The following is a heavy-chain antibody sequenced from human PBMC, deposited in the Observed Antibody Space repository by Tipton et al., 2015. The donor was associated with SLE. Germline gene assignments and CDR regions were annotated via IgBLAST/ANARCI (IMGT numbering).Heavy chain of an antibody. CDR3: ARDNFWNRGYYFGGGEDYYYYYLDV. V-gene: IGHV4-34*01. J-gene: IGHJ6*03. D-gene: IGHD3-3*01. CDR2: IYYSGST. CDR1: GGSFSGYY. Sequence: TLSLTCAVYGGSFSGYYWSWIRQPPGKGLEWIGSIYYSGSTYYNPSLKSRVTISVDTSKNQFSLKLSSVTAADTAVYYCARDNFWNRGYYFGGGEDYYYYYLDVWGKGTTGTVSS.